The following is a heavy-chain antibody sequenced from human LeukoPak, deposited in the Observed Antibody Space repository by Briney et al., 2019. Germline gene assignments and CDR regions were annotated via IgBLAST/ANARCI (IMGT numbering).Heavy chain of an antibody. CDR3: ARVGYCSSTSCYRGYYYYYMDV. V-gene: IGHV4-31*03. Sequence: SQTLSLTCTVSGGSISSGGYYWSWIRQHPGKGLEWIGHIYYSGSTYYNPSLKSRVTISVDTSKNQFSLKLSSVTAADTAVYYCARVGYCSSTSCYRGYYYYYMDVWGKGTTVTVSS. CDR1: GGSISSGGYY. CDR2: IYYSGST. J-gene: IGHJ6*03. D-gene: IGHD2-2*01.